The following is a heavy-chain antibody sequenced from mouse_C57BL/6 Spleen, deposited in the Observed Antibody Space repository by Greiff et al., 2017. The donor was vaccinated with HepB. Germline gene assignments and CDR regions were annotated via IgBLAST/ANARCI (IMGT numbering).Heavy chain of an antibody. Sequence: QVQLQQSGAELVRPGASVTLSCKASGYTFTDYEMHWVKQTPVHGLEWIGAIDPETGGTAYNQKFKGKAILTADKSSSTAYMELRSLTSEDSAVYYCTRGGVYGSYYFDCWGQGTTLTVSS. CDR1: GYTFTDYE. CDR3: TRGGVYGSYYFDC. CDR2: IDPETGGT. J-gene: IGHJ2*01. D-gene: IGHD1-1*01. V-gene: IGHV1-15*01.